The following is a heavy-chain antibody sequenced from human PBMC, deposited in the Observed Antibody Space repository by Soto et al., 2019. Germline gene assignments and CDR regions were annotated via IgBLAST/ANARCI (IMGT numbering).Heavy chain of an antibody. CDR1: GFTVSSNY. CDR3: ARGVGREATYFDY. Sequence: GGSLRLSCAASGFTVSSNYMSWVRQAPGKGLEWVSVIYSGGSTYYADSVKGRFTISRHNSKNTLYLQMNSLRAEDTAVYYCARGVGREATYFDYWGQGTLVTVSS. V-gene: IGHV3-53*04. D-gene: IGHD1-26*01. J-gene: IGHJ4*02. CDR2: IYSGGST.